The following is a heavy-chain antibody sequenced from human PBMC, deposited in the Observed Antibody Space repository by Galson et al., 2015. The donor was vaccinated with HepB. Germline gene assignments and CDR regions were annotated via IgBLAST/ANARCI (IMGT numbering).Heavy chain of an antibody. CDR1: GYSFTSYW. V-gene: IGHV5-10-1*01. Sequence: QSGAEVKKPEESLRISCKGSGYSFTSYWISWVRQMPGKGLEWMGRIDPSDSYTDYSPSFQGHVTISADKSISTAYLQWSSLKASDTAMYYCAREQERHYDSSGYYNAFDIWGQGTMVTVSS. CDR3: AREQERHYDSSGYYNAFDI. CDR2: IDPSDSYT. D-gene: IGHD3-22*01. J-gene: IGHJ3*02.